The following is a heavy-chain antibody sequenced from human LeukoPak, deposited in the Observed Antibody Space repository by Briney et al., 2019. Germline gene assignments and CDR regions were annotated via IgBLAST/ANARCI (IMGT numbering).Heavy chain of an antibody. V-gene: IGHV3-30*02. D-gene: IGHD5-18*01. J-gene: IGHJ1*01. CDR3: ANRRYSYGTEYFQY. CDR1: GFMFSSSG. CDR2: ILYDGSNK. Sequence: GGSLRLSCVASGFMFSSSGMHWVRPAPGKGVEWVAFILYDGSNKYYADSLKGRFIIYRDNSKKTLYLQLNSLRGDDTAIYYCANRRYSYGTEYFQYWGQGTLVTLSS.